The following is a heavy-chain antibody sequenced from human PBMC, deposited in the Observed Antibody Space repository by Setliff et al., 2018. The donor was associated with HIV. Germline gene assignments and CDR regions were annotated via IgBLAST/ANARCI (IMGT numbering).Heavy chain of an antibody. CDR1: GFTFSTYS. D-gene: IGHD3-16*01. V-gene: IGHV3-48*04. CDR2: ISSSSESI. Sequence: PGGSLRLSCAASGFTFSTYSINWVRQAPGQGLEWVSFISSSSESISYADSVKGRFTISRDNAKNSLYLQMNSLRAEDTAVYYCATSLPPGISYVYDAFDIWGQGTMVTVSS. CDR3: ATSLPPGISYVYDAFDI. J-gene: IGHJ3*02.